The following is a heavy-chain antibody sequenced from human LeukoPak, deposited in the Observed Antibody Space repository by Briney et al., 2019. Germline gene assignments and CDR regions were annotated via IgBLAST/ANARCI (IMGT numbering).Heavy chain of an antibody. Sequence: PSETLSLTCTVSGGSISSYYWNWIRQPPGKGLEWIGEINHSGSSNYNPSLKSRVTISVDTSKNQFSLKLSSVTAADTAVYYCARSGTYQHSSSYAYWGQGTLVTVSS. CDR3: ARSGTYQHSSSYAY. D-gene: IGHD6-13*01. V-gene: IGHV4-34*01. CDR2: INHSGSS. J-gene: IGHJ4*02. CDR1: GGSISSYY.